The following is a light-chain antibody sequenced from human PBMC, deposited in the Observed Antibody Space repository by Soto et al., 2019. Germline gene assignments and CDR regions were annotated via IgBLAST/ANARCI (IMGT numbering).Light chain of an antibody. CDR1: QSISSW. Sequence: DIQMTQSPSYLSASVGDRVNITCRASQSISSWLAWYQQKTGKAPKLLIYKASSLESGVPSRFSGSGSGTDVNLTISSLQPEDSATYYCLQDDTYPLTFGQGTRLEIK. CDR3: LQDDTYPLT. J-gene: IGKJ5*01. CDR2: KAS. V-gene: IGKV1-5*03.